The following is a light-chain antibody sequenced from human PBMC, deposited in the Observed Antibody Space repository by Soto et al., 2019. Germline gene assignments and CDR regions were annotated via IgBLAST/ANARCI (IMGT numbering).Light chain of an antibody. Sequence: QSALTQPPSVSGSPGQSVTISCTGTSSDVGSYNRVSWYQQPPGTAPKLMIYQVSNRPSGGPDRFSGSKSGNTASLTISGLQAEDEADYYCSSYTSSSTWVFGGGTKVTGL. CDR1: SSDVGSYNR. CDR2: QVS. V-gene: IGLV2-18*02. CDR3: SSYTSSSTWV. J-gene: IGLJ3*02.